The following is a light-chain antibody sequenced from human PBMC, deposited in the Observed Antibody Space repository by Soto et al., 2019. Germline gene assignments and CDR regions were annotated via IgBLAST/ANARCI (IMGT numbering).Light chain of an antibody. Sequence: TLSLKTSQSVSNNYLAWYQQKPGQAPRLLIYGASNRATGIPDRFSCSGSGTEFTLTIRSLQSEDFAVSYCQHHYTSPGPFAQVTKVDVK. V-gene: IGKV3D-15*01. J-gene: IGKJ1*01. CDR1: QSVSNN. CDR3: QHHYTSPGP. CDR2: GAS.